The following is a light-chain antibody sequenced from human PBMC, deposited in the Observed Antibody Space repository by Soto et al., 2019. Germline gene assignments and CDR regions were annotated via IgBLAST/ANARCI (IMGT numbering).Light chain of an antibody. CDR3: QQYNDLST. CDR2: DAS. Sequence: DIQMTQSPSTLSASLGDRVTITCRASQSVSSWLAWYQQKPGKAPKLLIYDASSLESGVPSRFSGSGSGTEFTLTISSLKADDFATYYCQQYNDLSTFGGGTKVDIK. J-gene: IGKJ4*01. V-gene: IGKV1-5*01. CDR1: QSVSSW.